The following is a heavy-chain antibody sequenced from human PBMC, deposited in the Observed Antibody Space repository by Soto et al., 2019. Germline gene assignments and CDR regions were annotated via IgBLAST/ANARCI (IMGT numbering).Heavy chain of an antibody. J-gene: IGHJ4*02. Sequence: GGSLRLSCAASGFTFSSYAMHWVRQAPGKGLEWVAVISYDGSNKYYADSVKGRFTISRDNSKNTLYLQMNSLRAEDTAVYYCARVDAPLAAAGSHPIDYWGQGTLVTVSS. CDR2: ISYDGSNK. V-gene: IGHV3-30-3*01. D-gene: IGHD6-13*01. CDR3: ARVDAPLAAAGSHPIDY. CDR1: GFTFSSYA.